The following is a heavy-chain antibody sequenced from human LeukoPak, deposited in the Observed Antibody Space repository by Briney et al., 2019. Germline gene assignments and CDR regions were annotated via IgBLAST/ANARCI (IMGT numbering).Heavy chain of an antibody. D-gene: IGHD3-22*01. CDR2: ISDNSGRT. V-gene: IGHV3-23*01. CDR3: AREYDSSWPS. J-gene: IGHJ5*02. Sequence: GGSLRLSCAASGFSFRTYGMSWVRQAPGKGLEWVSAISDNSGRTYYADSVKGRFTISRDNSKNTLFVQMNSLRAEDTAVYYCAREYDSSWPSWGQGTLVTVSS. CDR1: GFSFRTYG.